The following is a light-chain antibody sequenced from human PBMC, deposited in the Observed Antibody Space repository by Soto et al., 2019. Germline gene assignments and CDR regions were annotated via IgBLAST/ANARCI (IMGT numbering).Light chain of an antibody. CDR3: SSYTSGITYV. Sequence: QSALTQPASVSGSPGQSITISCTGTSSDVGGYHYVSWYQQYPGKAPKVMIYDVSNRPSGVSNRFSGSKSGTTASLTISGLQAEDEADYYCSSYTSGITYVFGTGTKLTVL. CDR1: SSDVGGYHY. J-gene: IGLJ1*01. V-gene: IGLV2-14*01. CDR2: DVS.